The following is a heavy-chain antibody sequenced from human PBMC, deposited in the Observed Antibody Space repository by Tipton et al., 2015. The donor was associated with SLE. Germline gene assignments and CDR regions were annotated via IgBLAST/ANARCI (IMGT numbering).Heavy chain of an antibody. D-gene: IGHD3-22*01. CDR2: IYSGGST. Sequence: SLRLSCAASGFTVNNNYMSWVRQAPGKGLEWVSVIYSGGSTYYADSVKGRFTISRDNSKNTLYLQMNSLRAEDTAVYYCARAGTFYYDSSGYWAFDVWGQGTQVTVSS. J-gene: IGHJ3*01. V-gene: IGHV3-66*01. CDR3: ARAGTFYYDSSGYWAFDV. CDR1: GFTVNNNY.